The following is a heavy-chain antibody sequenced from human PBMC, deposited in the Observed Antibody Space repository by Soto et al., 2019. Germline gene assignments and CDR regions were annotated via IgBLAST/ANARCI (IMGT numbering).Heavy chain of an antibody. CDR3: ARDGSSWYNGGNYYYYYMDV. D-gene: IGHD6-13*01. CDR2: ISSSSSNI. V-gene: IGHV3-48*01. J-gene: IGHJ6*03. Sequence: GGSLRLSCAASGFTFSSYSMNWVRQAPGKGLEWVSYISSSSSNIYYADSVKGRFTISRDNAKNSLYLQMNSLRAEDTAVYYCARDGSSWYNGGNYYYYYMDVWGKGTTVTVSS. CDR1: GFTFSSYS.